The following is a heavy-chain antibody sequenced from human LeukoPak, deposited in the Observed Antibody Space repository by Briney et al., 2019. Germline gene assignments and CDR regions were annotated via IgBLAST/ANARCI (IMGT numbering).Heavy chain of an antibody. CDR1: GFTFSSYS. D-gene: IGHD3-10*01. CDR2: ISSSSSYI. Sequence: GGSLRLSCAASGFTFSSYSMNWVRQAPGKGLEWVSSISSSSSYIYYADSVKGRFTISRDNAKNSLYLQMDSLRAEDTAVYYCARESGSKVRGVMDYWGQGTLVTVSS. J-gene: IGHJ4*02. CDR3: ARESGSKVRGVMDY. V-gene: IGHV3-21*01.